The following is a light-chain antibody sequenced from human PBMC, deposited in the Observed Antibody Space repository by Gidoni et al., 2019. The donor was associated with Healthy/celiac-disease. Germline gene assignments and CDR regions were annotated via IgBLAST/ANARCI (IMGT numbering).Light chain of an antibody. J-gene: IGKJ2*01. CDR3: QRLNSYPRT. CDR1: QGISSY. Sequence: DIQLTQSTSFLSASVGDRVTITCRASQGISSYLAWYQQRPGKAPKLLIYAASTLQSGVPSRFSGSGSGTEFTITISSLQPEDFATYYCQRLNSYPRTFGQGTKLEIK. CDR2: AAS. V-gene: IGKV1-9*01.